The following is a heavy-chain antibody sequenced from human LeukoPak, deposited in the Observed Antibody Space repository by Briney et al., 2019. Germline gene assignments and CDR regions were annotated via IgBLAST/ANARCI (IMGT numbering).Heavy chain of an antibody. J-gene: IGHJ6*04. CDR3: ARDPYCSSTSCYDADYYYGMDV. D-gene: IGHD2-2*01. CDR1: GFTFSSYG. V-gene: IGHV3-33*01. CDR2: IWYDGSNK. Sequence: GGSLRLSCAASGFTFSSYGMHWVRQAPGKGLEWVAVIWYDGSNKYYADSVKGRFTISRDNSKNTLYLQMNSLRAEDTAVYYCARDPYCSSTSCYDADYYYGMDVWGKGTTVTVSS.